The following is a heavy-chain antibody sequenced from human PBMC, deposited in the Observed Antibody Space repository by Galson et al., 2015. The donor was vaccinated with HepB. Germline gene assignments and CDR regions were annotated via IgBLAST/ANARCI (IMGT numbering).Heavy chain of an antibody. D-gene: IGHD5-24*01. V-gene: IGHV3-23*01. CDR2: ISGSGGST. CDR3: AKGGMATIEFPYYYYGMDV. CDR1: GFTFSSYA. J-gene: IGHJ6*02. Sequence: SLRLSCAASGFTFSSYAMSRVRQAPGKGLEWVSAISGSGGSTYYADSVKGRFTISRDNSKNTLYLQMNSLRAEDTAVYYCAKGGMATIEFPYYYYGMDVWGQGTTVTVSS.